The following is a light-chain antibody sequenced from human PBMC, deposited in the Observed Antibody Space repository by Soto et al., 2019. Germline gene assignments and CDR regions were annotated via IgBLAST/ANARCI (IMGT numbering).Light chain of an antibody. V-gene: IGKV3-20*01. J-gene: IGKJ1*01. CDR1: QSVSSGY. Sequence: ESVLTQSPGTLALSPGERATLSCRASQSVSSGYLAWFQQKPGQPPRLLIYGAASRATGVPDRFSGSGSGTDFTLTISRLEPEDFAVYYCQQYGSSPPKTFGQGTKVDIK. CDR2: GAA. CDR3: QQYGSSPPKT.